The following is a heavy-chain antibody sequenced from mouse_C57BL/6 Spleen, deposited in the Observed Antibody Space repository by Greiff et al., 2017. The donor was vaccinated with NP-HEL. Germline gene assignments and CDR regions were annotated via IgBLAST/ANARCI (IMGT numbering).Heavy chain of an antibody. CDR3: ARLGLPYAMDY. D-gene: IGHD4-1*01. J-gene: IGHJ4*01. V-gene: IGHV1-69*01. CDR2: IDPSDSYT. CDR1: GYTFTSYW. Sequence: QVQLQQSGAELVMPGASVKLSCKASGYTFTSYWMHWVKQRPGQGLEWIGEIDPSDSYTNYNQKFKGKSTLTVDKSSSTAYMQLSSLTSEDSAVYYCARLGLPYAMDYWGQGTSVTVSS.